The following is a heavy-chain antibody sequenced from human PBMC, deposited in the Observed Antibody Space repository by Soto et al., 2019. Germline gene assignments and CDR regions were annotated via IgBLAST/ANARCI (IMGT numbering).Heavy chain of an antibody. CDR1: GFTFGDYA. CDR2: IRSKAYGGTT. V-gene: IGHV3-49*03. D-gene: IGHD3-10*01. Sequence: GGSLRLSCTASGFTFGDYAMSWFRQAPGKGLEWVGFIRSKAYGGTTEYAASVKGRFTISRDDSKSIAYLQMNSLKTEDTAVYYCTRVVGVLWFGELLPDAFDIWGQGTMVTVSS. J-gene: IGHJ3*02. CDR3: TRVVGVLWFGELLPDAFDI.